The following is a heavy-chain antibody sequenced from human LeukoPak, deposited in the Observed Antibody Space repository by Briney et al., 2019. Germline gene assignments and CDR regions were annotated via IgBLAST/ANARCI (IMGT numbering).Heavy chain of an antibody. D-gene: IGHD3-22*01. CDR2: ISYDGSNK. V-gene: IGHV3-30-3*01. CDR3: ARDAGSSGYYGMDV. J-gene: IGHJ6*02. CDR1: GFTFSSYA. Sequence: GGSLRLSCAASGFTFSSYAIHWVRQAPGKGLEWVAVISYDGSNKYYADSVKGRFTISRDNSKNTLYLQMNSLRAEDTAVYYCARDAGSSGYYGMDVWGQGTTVTVSS.